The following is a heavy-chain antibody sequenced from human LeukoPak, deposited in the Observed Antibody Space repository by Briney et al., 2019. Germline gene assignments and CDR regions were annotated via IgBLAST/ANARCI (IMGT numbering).Heavy chain of an antibody. V-gene: IGHV3-9*01. CDR1: GFTFDDFA. J-gene: IGHJ4*02. CDR3: VKGDGSESYYHFDD. Sequence: PGGSLRLSCAASGFTFDDFAMHWVRQAPGKGLEWVSGVSWDSGSIGYADSVKGRFTISRDNAKNSLYLQMNSLRAEDTAFYYRVKGDGSESYYHFDDWCQGTLVTVSS. CDR2: VSWDSGSI. D-gene: IGHD3-10*01.